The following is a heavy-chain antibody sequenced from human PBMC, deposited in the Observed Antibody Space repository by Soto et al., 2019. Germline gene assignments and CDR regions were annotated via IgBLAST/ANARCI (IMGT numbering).Heavy chain of an antibody. V-gene: IGHV4-34*01. CDR2: IYHGGSS. D-gene: IGHD4-17*01. J-gene: IGHJ4*02. CDR3: AKDYGSFDY. Sequence: SETLPLTWAVDGGSFSGYCWDWIRQPPGKGLEWIGSIYHGGSSNYSPSLKSRVTISVDNSKNTLYLQMNSLRAEDTAVYYCAKDYGSFDYWGQGTLVTVSS. CDR1: GGSFSGYC.